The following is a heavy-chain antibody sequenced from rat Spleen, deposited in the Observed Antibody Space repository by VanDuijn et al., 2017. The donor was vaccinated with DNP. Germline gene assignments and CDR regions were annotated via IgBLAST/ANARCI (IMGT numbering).Heavy chain of an antibody. Sequence: EVQLQESGPGLVRPSQSLSLTCSVTGYSITSSYRWNWIRKFPGNKLEWMGYINTAGSTKYNPSLKSRISITRDTSKNQFFLQVNSVTTEDTATYYCARLGTQGFTYWGQGVMVTVSS. J-gene: IGHJ2*01. CDR2: INTAGST. V-gene: IGHV3-3*01. CDR1: GYSITSSYR. D-gene: IGHD1-5*01. CDR3: ARLGTQGFTY.